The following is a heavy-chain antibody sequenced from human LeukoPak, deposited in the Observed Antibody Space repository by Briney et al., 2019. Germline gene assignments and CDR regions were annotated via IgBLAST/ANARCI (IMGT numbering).Heavy chain of an antibody. Sequence: GGSRKLSCAASGFTFSGSAMHWVRQASGEGLEWVGRIRSKANSYATAYAASVKGRFTISRDDSKNTAYLQMNSLKTEDTAVYYCTRTNNWNDGGNPFDYWGQGTLVTVSS. CDR3: TRTNNWNDGGNPFDY. D-gene: IGHD1-1*01. CDR2: IRSKANSYAT. V-gene: IGHV3-73*01. CDR1: GFTFSGSA. J-gene: IGHJ4*02.